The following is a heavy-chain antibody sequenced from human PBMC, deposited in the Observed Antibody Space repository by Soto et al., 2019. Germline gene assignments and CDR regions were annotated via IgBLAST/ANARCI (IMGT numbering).Heavy chain of an antibody. CDR1: GYTLTEIS. CDR3: ATVNFGNWFDP. J-gene: IGHJ5*02. Sequence: ASVKVSCKVSGYTLTEISLHWVRQAPGKGLEWMGGLDPDNGETIYAQKFQGRVTMTEDTSTETAYMELSILRSEDTAVYYCATVNFGNWFDPWGQGTLVTVSS. V-gene: IGHV1-24*01. CDR2: LDPDNGET. D-gene: IGHD3-10*01.